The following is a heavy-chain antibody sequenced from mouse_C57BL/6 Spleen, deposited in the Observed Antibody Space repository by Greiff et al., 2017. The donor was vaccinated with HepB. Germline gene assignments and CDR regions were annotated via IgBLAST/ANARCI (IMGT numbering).Heavy chain of an antibody. CDR2: ISYDGSN. J-gene: IGHJ1*03. CDR3: AVALRYWYFDV. V-gene: IGHV3-6*01. D-gene: IGHD1-1*01. Sequence: EVKLVESGPGLVKPSPSLSLTCSVTGYSITSGYYWNWIRQFPGNKLEWMGYISYDGSNNYNPSLKNRISITRDTSKNQFFLKLNSVTTEDTATYYCAVALRYWYFDVWGTGTTVTVSS. CDR1: GYSITSGYY.